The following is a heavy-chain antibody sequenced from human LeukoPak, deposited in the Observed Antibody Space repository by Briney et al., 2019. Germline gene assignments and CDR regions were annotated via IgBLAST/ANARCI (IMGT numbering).Heavy chain of an antibody. J-gene: IGHJ4*02. CDR3: AKDQVAPPGLFDY. CDR1: GFKFSSYA. CDR2: ISGSAGDT. Sequence: GGSLRLPCAASGFKFSSYALSWVLQAPGKGLEWVSGISGSAGDTYYADAVKGRFTISRDNSRNTLYVQMSSLRAEDTAVYYCAKDQVAPPGLFDYWGQGMWVTVSS. V-gene: IGHV3-23*01. D-gene: IGHD6-13*01.